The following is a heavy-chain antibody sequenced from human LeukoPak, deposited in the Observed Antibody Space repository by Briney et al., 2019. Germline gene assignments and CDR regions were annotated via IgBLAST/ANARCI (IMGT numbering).Heavy chain of an antibody. J-gene: IGHJ1*01. Sequence: SETLSLTCTVSGGSINSYHWSWIRQPPGKGLEWIGYIYYSGSTNYNPSLKSRVTISVDTSKNQFSLKLSSVTAADTAVYYCASHTVTTAEEYFQHWGQGTLVTVSS. CDR1: GGSINSYH. V-gene: IGHV4-59*01. CDR3: ASHTVTTAEEYFQH. D-gene: IGHD4-17*01. CDR2: IYYSGST.